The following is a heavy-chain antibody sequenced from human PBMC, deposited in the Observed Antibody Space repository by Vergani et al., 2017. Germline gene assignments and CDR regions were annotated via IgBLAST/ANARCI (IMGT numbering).Heavy chain of an antibody. J-gene: IGHJ4*02. V-gene: IGHV4-61*02. D-gene: IGHD3-16*01. Sequence: QVQLQESGPGLVKPSQTLSLTCTVSGGSISSRTSYWSWIRQPAGKGLEWIGRVYTSGSTNYNPSLKSRVTMSVDTSKNQFSLKLSSVTATDTAVYYCARLTGASVRLGELLDYWGQGTLVTVSS. CDR1: GGSISSRTSY. CDR3: ARLTGASVRLGELLDY. CDR2: VYTSGST.